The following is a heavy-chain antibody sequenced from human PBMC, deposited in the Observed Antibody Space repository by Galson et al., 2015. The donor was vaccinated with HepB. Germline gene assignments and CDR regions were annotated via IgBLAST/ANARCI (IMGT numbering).Heavy chain of an antibody. V-gene: IGHV1-18*04. CDR2: ISAYNGKT. CDR3: ARDSEWNIDC. Sequence: SVKVSCKASGFTFTSHGFNWVRQAPGQGLEWMGWISAYNGKTEYAQKLQGRVTMTTDAATSTAHMELRSLTSDDTAVYYCARDSEWNIDCWGQGTLVTVSS. J-gene: IGHJ4*02. CDR1: GFTFTSHG. D-gene: IGHD1-1*01.